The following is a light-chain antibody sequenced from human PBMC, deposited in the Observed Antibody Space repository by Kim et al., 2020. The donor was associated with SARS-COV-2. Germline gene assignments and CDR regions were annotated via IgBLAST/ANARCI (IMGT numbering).Light chain of an antibody. CDR2: AAS. J-gene: IGKJ2*01. CDR1: QAIRSY. V-gene: IGKV1-8*01. CDR3: QQYYSYPYT. Sequence: SASTGDRDTITCRASQAIRSYLAWYQQKPGKAPQLLIYAASTLQSGVPSRFSGSGSGTDFTLTISCLQSEDFASYYCQQYYSYPYTFGQGTKLEI.